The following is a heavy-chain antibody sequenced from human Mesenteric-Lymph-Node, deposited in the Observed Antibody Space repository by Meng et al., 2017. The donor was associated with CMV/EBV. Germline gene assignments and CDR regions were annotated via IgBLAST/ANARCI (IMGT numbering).Heavy chain of an antibody. D-gene: IGHD3-9*01. J-gene: IGHJ4*02. CDR1: GGSFSGYS. Sequence: QVQFRQWGVGLLKPSETLSVNCAVYGGSFSGYSCNWIRQSSEKVLEWIGEINQSGSTTYNPSFTSRITISVDTSTNQISLNLSSVTAAATAVYNCARGSSYDILTGYFDYWGQGALVTVSS. V-gene: IGHV4-34*02. CDR3: ARGSSYDILTGYFDY. CDR2: INQSGST.